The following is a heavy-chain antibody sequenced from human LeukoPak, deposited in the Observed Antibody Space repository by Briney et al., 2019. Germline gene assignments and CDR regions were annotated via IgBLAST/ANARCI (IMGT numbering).Heavy chain of an antibody. D-gene: IGHD5-12*01. J-gene: IGHJ4*02. CDR1: GGSISSYY. Sequence: SETLSLTCTVSGGSISSYYWSWIRQPAGKGLEWIGRIYTSGSTNYNPSLKSRVTMSVDTSKNQFSLKLSSVTAADTAVYYCARTRGYSGYETDGYYFDYWGQGTLVTVSS. V-gene: IGHV4-4*07. CDR3: ARTRGYSGYETDGYYFDY. CDR2: IYTSGST.